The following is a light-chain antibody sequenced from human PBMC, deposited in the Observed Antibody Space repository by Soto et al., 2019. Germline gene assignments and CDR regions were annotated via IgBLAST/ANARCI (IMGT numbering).Light chain of an antibody. CDR1: RSDVGGYNL. CDR3: CSYAGSYTYV. Sequence: QSGLTQTASVSGSPGQSITMSCTGTRSDVGGYNLVSWYQQHPGKAPKLMIYDVSKRPSGVPDRFSGSKSGNTASLTISGLQAEDEADYYCCSYAGSYTYVFGTGTQLTVL. J-gene: IGLJ7*01. CDR2: DVS. V-gene: IGLV2-11*01.